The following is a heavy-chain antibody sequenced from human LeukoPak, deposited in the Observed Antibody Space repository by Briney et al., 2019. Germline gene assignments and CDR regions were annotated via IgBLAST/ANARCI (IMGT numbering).Heavy chain of an antibody. V-gene: IGHV3-23*01. Sequence: GGTLRLSCAASGFTFNTYGMSWVRQAPGKGLEWVSGISGSGGATYYADSVKGRFTVSRDDPHNTLYLQMNSLRAEDTAVYYCAKDTRYGDPFYGWGQGTLVTVSS. CDR3: AKDTRYGDPFYG. CDR2: ISGSGGAT. J-gene: IGHJ4*02. D-gene: IGHD4-17*01. CDR1: GFTFNTYG.